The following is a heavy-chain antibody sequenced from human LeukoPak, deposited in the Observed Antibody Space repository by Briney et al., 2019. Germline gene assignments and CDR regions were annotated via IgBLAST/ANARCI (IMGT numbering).Heavy chain of an antibody. CDR1: GGTFSSYA. V-gene: IGHV1-69*13. CDR2: IIPIFGTA. D-gene: IGHD5-18*01. CDR3: ARLTNSYDYEYYFDY. Sequence: GASVKVSCKASGGTFSSYAISWVRQAPGQGLEWMGGIIPIFGTANYAQKFQGRVTITADESTSTAYMELSSLRSEDTAVYYCARLTNSYDYEYYFDYWGQGTLVTVSS. J-gene: IGHJ4*02.